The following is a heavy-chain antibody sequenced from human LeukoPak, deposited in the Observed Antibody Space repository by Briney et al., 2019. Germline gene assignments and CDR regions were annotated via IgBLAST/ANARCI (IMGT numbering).Heavy chain of an antibody. Sequence: GGSLRLSCAASGFTFSGYWMSWVRQAPGKGLEWVANIKQDGSEKYYVDSVKGRFTISRDNAKNSLYLQMNSLRAEDTAVYYCARGAGYCTNGVCYGWFDPWGQGTLVTVSS. D-gene: IGHD2-8*01. CDR3: ARGAGYCTNGVCYGWFDP. CDR1: GFTFSGYW. J-gene: IGHJ5*02. CDR2: IKQDGSEK. V-gene: IGHV3-7*01.